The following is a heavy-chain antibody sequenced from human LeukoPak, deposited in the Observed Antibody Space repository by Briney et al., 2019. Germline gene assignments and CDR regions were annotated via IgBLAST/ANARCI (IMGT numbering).Heavy chain of an antibody. Sequence: GGSLRLSCAASGFAFSSYWMSWVRQAPGKGLEWVANIKQDGSDKQYVDSVKGRFTISRDNAKNSLYLQMNSLRAEDTAVYYCAELGITMIGGVWGKGTTVTISS. CDR3: AELGITMIGGV. CDR1: GFAFSSYW. D-gene: IGHD3-10*02. V-gene: IGHV3-7*01. J-gene: IGHJ6*04. CDR2: IKQDGSDK.